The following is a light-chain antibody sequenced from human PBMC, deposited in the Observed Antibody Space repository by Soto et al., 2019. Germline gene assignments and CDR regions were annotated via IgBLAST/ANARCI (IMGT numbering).Light chain of an antibody. V-gene: IGLV2-14*01. CDR2: EVV. CDR1: SNDVGNGYDS. J-gene: IGLJ1*01. Sequence: QSALTQPASVSGSPGQSITISCTGTSNDVGNGYDSVSWYQHHPGKAPKLIIYEVVNRPSGVSNRFSGSKSGNTASLTISGLQAEDVADYYCSSYTTDISPYVFGTGTKLTVL. CDR3: SSYTTDISPYV.